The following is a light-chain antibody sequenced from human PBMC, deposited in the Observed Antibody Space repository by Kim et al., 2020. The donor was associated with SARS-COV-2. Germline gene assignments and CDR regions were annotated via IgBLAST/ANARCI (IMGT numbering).Light chain of an antibody. Sequence: DIQMTQSPSTLSASVGDRVTISCRASQNIHIWLAWFQQKPGKAPRVLMYKASTLESGVPSRFSGTGSGTEFTLTISSLQPDDSATYYCQQYDVDPETFGRGTKLEI. CDR3: QQYDVDPET. V-gene: IGKV1-5*03. CDR2: KAS. CDR1: QNIHIW. J-gene: IGKJ4*02.